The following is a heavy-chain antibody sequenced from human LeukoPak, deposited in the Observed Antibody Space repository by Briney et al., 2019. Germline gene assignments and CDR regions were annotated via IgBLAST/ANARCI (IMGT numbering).Heavy chain of an antibody. CDR3: AKHLGGNYFDRPFDY. CDR1: GFSFSDNA. V-gene: IGHV3-23*01. Sequence: GGSLRLSCAASGFSFSDNAMTWVRQAPGKGLEWVAVISSGGNTKYADSGRGRFSISRDNSKNTLYLQMNSLGAEDTAVYYCAKHLGGNYFDRPFDYWGQGTLVTVSS. J-gene: IGHJ4*02. D-gene: IGHD3-22*01. CDR2: ISSGGNT.